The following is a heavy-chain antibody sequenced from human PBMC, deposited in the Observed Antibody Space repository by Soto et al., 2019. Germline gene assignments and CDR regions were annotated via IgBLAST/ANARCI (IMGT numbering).Heavy chain of an antibody. V-gene: IGHV4-34*01. Sequence: NPSETLSLTCAVYGGSFSCYYWSWIRQPPGKGLEWIGEINHSGSTNYNPSLKSRVTISVDTSKNQFSLKLSSVTAADTAVYYCARRGSYGSGSIDYWGQGTLVTVSS. CDR3: ARRGSYGSGSIDY. CDR1: GGSFSCYY. J-gene: IGHJ4*02. D-gene: IGHD3-10*01. CDR2: INHSGST.